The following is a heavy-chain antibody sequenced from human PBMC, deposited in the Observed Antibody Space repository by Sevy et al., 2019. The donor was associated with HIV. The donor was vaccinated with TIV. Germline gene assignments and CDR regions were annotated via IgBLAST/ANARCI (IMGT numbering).Heavy chain of an antibody. J-gene: IGHJ3*02. Sequence: ASVKVSCKASGYTFTGYYMHWVRQAPGQGLEWMGWINPNTSATNYAQKFRGRDTMTRDTSISTAYMESSSLRSDDTAVYHCTRDRQHSRDIWGHGTMVAVSS. CDR2: INPNTSAT. V-gene: IGHV1-2*02. D-gene: IGHD3-3*02. CDR1: GYTFTGYY. CDR3: TRDRQHSRDI.